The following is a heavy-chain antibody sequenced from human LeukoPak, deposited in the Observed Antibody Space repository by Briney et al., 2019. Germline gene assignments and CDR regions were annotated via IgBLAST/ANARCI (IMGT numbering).Heavy chain of an antibody. V-gene: IGHV3-66*01. D-gene: IGHD6-13*01. CDR3: ARISSSWYGSNNWFDP. CDR1: GFTVSSNY. J-gene: IGHJ5*02. CDR2: IYSGGST. Sequence: GGSLRLSCAASGFTVSSNYMSWVRQAPGKGLEWVSVIYSGGSTYYADSVTGRFTIPRDNSKNTLYLQMNSLRAEDTAVYYCARISSSWYGSNNWFDPWGQGTLVTVSS.